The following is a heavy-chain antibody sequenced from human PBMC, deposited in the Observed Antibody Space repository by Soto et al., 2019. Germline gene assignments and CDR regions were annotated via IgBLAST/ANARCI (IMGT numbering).Heavy chain of an antibody. CDR3: ARGEDWGSYRPRWFDP. CDR1: GGSISSYY. Sequence: QVQLQESGPGLVKPSETLSLTCTVSGGSISSYYWSWIRQPPGKGLEWIGYVSYSGSTNYNPSLKSRVTISVDTSKNQFSLKLSSVTAADTAVYYCARGEDWGSYRPRWFDPWGQGTLVTVSS. D-gene: IGHD3-16*02. V-gene: IGHV4-59*01. J-gene: IGHJ5*02. CDR2: VSYSGST.